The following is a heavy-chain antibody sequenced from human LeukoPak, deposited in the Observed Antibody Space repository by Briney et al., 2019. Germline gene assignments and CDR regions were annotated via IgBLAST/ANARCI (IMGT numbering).Heavy chain of an antibody. Sequence: GGSLRLSCAASGFTFSSYGMHWVRQAPGKGLEWVAVISYDGSNKYYADSVKGRFTISRDNSKNTLYLQMNSLRAEDTALYYCARDGLYASGGNDYWGQGTLVTVSS. CDR3: ARDGLYASGGNDY. J-gene: IGHJ4*02. CDR2: ISYDGSNK. D-gene: IGHD3-22*01. CDR1: GFTFSSYG. V-gene: IGHV3-30*03.